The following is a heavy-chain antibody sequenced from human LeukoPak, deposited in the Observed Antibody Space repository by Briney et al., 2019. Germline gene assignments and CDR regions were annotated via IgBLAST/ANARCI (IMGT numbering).Heavy chain of an antibody. D-gene: IGHD3-10*02. J-gene: IGHJ5*02. CDR2: IIPIFGTA. V-gene: IGHV1-69*13. CDR1: GGTFSSYA. CDR3: ARGTGGYRLNYYVIRRFDP. Sequence: GASVKVSCKASGGTFSSYAISWVRQAPGQGLEWMGGIIPIFGTANYAQKFQGRVTITADESTSTAYMELSSLRSEDTAVYYCARGTGGYRLNYYVIRRFDPWGQGTLVTVSS.